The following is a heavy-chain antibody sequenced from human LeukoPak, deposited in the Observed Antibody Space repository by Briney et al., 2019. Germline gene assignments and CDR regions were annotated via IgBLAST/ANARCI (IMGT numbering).Heavy chain of an antibody. Sequence: GGSLRLSCAASGFTFSSNWMSWVRQAPGKGLEGVANIKQDGSEKYYVDSVKGRFTIPRDNAKNSLYLQMNSLRAEDTAVYYCARDDSSGYYSDYWGQGTLVTVSS. CDR3: ARDDSSGYYSDY. V-gene: IGHV3-7*01. D-gene: IGHD3-22*01. J-gene: IGHJ4*02. CDR1: GFTFSSNW. CDR2: IKQDGSEK.